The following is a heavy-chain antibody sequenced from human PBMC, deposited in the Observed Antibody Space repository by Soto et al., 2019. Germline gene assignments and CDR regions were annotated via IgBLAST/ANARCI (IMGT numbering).Heavy chain of an antibody. CDR1: GFTFSTFG. D-gene: IGHD5-12*01. CDR3: AKAIVATIGDYYGMDV. V-gene: IGHV3-30*18. Sequence: QVRLVESGGGVVQPGRSLRLSCAASGFTFSTFGMHWVRQAPGKGLEWVALISYDGSNEYYTASVKGRFALSRDNSKNTLYLQMNSLRAEDTAVYYCAKAIVATIGDYYGMDVWGQGTTVTVSS. CDR2: ISYDGSNE. J-gene: IGHJ6*02.